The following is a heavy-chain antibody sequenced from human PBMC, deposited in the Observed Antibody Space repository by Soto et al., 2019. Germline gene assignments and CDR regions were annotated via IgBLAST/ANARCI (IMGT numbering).Heavy chain of an antibody. CDR2: INPNSGGT. CDR1: GYTFTGYY. V-gene: IGHV1-2*04. CDR3: ARELVAAADYGMDV. Sequence: ASVKVSCKASGYTFTGYYMHWVRQAPGQGLEWMGWINPNSGGTNYAQKFQGWVTMTRDTSISTAYMELSRLRSDDTAVYYCARELVAAADYGMDVWGQGTMVTVSS. J-gene: IGHJ6*02. D-gene: IGHD6-13*01.